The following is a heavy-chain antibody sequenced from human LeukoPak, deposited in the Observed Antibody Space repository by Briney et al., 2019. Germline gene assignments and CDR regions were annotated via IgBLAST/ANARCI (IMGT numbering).Heavy chain of an antibody. CDR1: GFTFSSYW. D-gene: IGHD4-11*01. CDR3: ARSNQADDY. Sequence: GGSLRLSCAASGFTFSSYWMHWVRHVPGKGLVWVSRINAGGSSTTYADSVKGRFTISRDNAKNTLYLQMNSLRAEDTAVYYCARSNQADDYWGQGTLVTVSS. CDR2: INAGGSST. V-gene: IGHV3-74*01. J-gene: IGHJ4*02.